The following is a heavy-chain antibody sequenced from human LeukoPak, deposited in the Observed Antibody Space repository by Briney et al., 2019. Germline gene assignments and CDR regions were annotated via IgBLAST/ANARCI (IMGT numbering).Heavy chain of an antibody. Sequence: SETLSLTCTVSGGSISSYYWSWIRQPPGKGLEWIGYIYYSGSTNYNPSLKSRVTISVDTSKNQFSLKLSSVTAADTAVYYCARIDYGGNSAFDIWGQGTMVTVSS. CDR3: ARIDYGGNSAFDI. J-gene: IGHJ3*02. CDR1: GGSISSYY. CDR2: IYYSGST. V-gene: IGHV4-59*01. D-gene: IGHD4-23*01.